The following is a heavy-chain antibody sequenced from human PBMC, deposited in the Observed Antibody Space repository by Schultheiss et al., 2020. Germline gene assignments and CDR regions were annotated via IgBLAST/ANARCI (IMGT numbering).Heavy chain of an antibody. Sequence: SQTLSLTCTVSGGSISSYYWGWIRQPPGKGLEWIGSIYYSGSTYYNPSLKSRVTISVDTSKNQFSLKLSSVTAADTAVYYCARSRRGYSYGPFDYWGQGTLVTVSS. CDR3: ARSRRGYSYGPFDY. CDR2: IYYSGST. J-gene: IGHJ4*02. CDR1: GGSISSYY. V-gene: IGHV4-39*01. D-gene: IGHD5-18*01.